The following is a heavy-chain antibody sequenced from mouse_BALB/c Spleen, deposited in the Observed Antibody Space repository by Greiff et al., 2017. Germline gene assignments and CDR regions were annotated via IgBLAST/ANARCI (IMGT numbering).Heavy chain of an antibody. CDR2: ISNLAYSI. V-gene: IGHV5-15*02. D-gene: IGHD1-1*01. CDR1: GFTFSDYG. Sequence: DVQLVESGGGLVQPGGSRKLSCAASGFTFSDYGMAWVRQAPGKGPEWVAFISNLAYSIYYADTVTGRFTISRENAKNTLYLEMSSLRSEDTAMYYCARVLHAMDYWGQGTSVTVSS. CDR3: ARVLHAMDY. J-gene: IGHJ4*01.